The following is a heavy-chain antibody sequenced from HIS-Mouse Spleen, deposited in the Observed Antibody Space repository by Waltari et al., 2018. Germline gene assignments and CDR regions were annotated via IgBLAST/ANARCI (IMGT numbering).Heavy chain of an antibody. V-gene: IGHV3-53*02. J-gene: IGHJ4*02. CDR2: IYSGGST. Sequence: EVQLVETGGGLIQPGGSLRLSCAASGFTVSSNYMSWVRQAPGKGLEWVSVIYSGGSTYYADSVKGRFTISSDNSKNTLYLQMNSLRAEDTAVYYCARHYYYGSGSYYFDYWGQGTLVTVSS. CDR1: GFTVSSNY. D-gene: IGHD3-10*01. CDR3: ARHYYYGSGSYYFDY.